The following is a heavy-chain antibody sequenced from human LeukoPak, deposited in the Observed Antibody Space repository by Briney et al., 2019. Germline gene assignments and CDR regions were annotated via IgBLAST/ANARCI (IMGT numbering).Heavy chain of an antibody. D-gene: IGHD3-9*01. V-gene: IGHV3-23*01. CDR1: GFTFSSYA. J-gene: IGHJ4*02. Sequence: SGGSLRLSCAASGFTFSSYAMSWVRQAPGKGLEWVSAISGSGGSTYYVDSVKGRFTISRDNSKNTLYLQMNSLRAEDTAVYYCAKGSVAYDILTGYYSNDYWGQGTLVTVSS. CDR2: ISGSGGST. CDR3: AKGSVAYDILTGYYSNDY.